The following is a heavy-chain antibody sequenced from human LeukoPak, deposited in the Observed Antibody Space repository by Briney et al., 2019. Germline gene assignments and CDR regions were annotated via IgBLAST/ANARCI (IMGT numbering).Heavy chain of an antibody. D-gene: IGHD3-22*01. Sequence: GGSLRLSCAASGFTFSSYAMSWVRQAPGKGLEWVSAISGSGGSTYYADSVKGRFTSSRDNSKNTLYLQMNSLRAEATAVYYCAKGGLDYYDSSGYYYLGYYFDYWGQGTLVTVSS. CDR1: GFTFSSYA. CDR2: ISGSGGST. CDR3: AKGGLDYYDSSGYYYLGYYFDY. J-gene: IGHJ4*02. V-gene: IGHV3-23*01.